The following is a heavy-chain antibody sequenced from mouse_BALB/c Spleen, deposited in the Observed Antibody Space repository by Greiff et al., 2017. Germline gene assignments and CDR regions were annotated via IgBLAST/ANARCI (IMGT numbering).Heavy chain of an antibody. V-gene: IGHV10S3*01. CDR3: VRDAYDYDGRGCWFAY. CDR2: IRSKSNNYAT. CDR1: GFTFNTNA. J-gene: IGHJ3*01. D-gene: IGHD2-4*01. Sequence: EAGGGLVQPKGSLKLSCAASGFTFNTNAMTWVRQAPGKGLEWVARIRSKSNNYATYYADSVKDRFTISRDDSQSMLYLQMNNLKTEDTAMYYCVRDAYDYDGRGCWFAYWGQGTLVTVSA.